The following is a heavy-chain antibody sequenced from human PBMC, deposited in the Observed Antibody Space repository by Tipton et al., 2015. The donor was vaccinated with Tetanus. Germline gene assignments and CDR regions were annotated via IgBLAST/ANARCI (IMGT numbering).Heavy chain of an antibody. V-gene: IGHV4-31*03. CDR1: GGSISSGGYY. Sequence: TLSLTCTVSGGSISSGGYYWSWIRQHPGKGLERIGFIYYSGSTYYNPSLKSRVTISVDTSKNQFSLKLSSVTAAATAVYYCARDLVGPLYGMDVWGQGTTVTVSS. J-gene: IGHJ6*02. CDR2: IYYSGST. CDR3: ARDLVGPLYGMDV. D-gene: IGHD1-26*01.